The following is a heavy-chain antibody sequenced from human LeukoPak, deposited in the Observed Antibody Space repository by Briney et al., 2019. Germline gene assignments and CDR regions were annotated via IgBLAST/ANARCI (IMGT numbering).Heavy chain of an antibody. CDR2: ISHDVTT. D-gene: IGHD2/OR15-2a*01. J-gene: IGHJ4*02. CDR3: TRENRPFCPFAY. Sequence: SETLSLTCGVSGGPIDITNYWSWVRQAPGKGLEWIGEISHDVTTNYNPSLRSRVAMSLDRANNQFSLTLTSVTAADTAVYYCTRENRPFCPFAYWGQGVLVTVSS. CDR1: GGPIDITNY. V-gene: IGHV4-4*02.